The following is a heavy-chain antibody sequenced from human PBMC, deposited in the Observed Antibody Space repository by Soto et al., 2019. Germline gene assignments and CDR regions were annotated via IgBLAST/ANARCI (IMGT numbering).Heavy chain of an antibody. V-gene: IGHV3-23*01. CDR2: ISGSGDST. CDR3: ARRGPGTYFDY. D-gene: IGHD6-13*01. Sequence: GSLRLSCAASGFTFSSYAMNWVRQAPGKGLEWVSVISGSGDSTYYADPVKGRFTISRDNSKNTLYLQMNSLRTEDTAVYYCARRGPGTYFDYWGQGTLVTVSS. J-gene: IGHJ4*02. CDR1: GFTFSSYA.